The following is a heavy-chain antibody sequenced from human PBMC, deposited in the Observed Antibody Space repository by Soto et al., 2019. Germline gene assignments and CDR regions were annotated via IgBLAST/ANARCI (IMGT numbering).Heavy chain of an antibody. CDR1: GYTFTGYY. CDR3: ARGDFDSSANYYAGWFDP. V-gene: IGHV1-2*02. CDR2: INPNSGGT. Sequence: ASVKVSCKASGYTFTGYYMHWLRQAPGQGLEWMGWINPNSGGTKYAQKFQGGVTMTNDTSISTAYMELSRLGSDDTAVYYCARGDFDSSANYYAGWFDPWGQGTLVTVSS. J-gene: IGHJ5*02. D-gene: IGHD3-22*01.